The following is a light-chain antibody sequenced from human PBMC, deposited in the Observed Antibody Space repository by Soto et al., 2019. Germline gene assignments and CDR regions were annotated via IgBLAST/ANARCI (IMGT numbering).Light chain of an antibody. CDR2: GAS. Sequence: EVVFTQSPVTLSLSAGGRATLSGRATQTVTSSLLAWYQRKPGQAPRRLIYGASSRATGIPDRFSGRGFGTDFTLTISSLEPEDFAVYYCQQRSASITFGQGTRLEIK. CDR3: QQRSASIT. J-gene: IGKJ5*01. V-gene: IGKV3D-20*02. CDR1: QTVTSSL.